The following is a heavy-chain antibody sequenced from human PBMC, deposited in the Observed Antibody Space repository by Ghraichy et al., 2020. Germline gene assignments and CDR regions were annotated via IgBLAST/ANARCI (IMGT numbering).Heavy chain of an antibody. D-gene: IGHD1-14*01. J-gene: IGHJ6*02. V-gene: IGHV3-30*18. CDR3: AKAREPYYYHSDMDV. CDR2: ISYDGSNK. Sequence: GESLNISCAASGLTFSSYGMHWVRQAPGKGLEWVAIISYDGSNKYYADSVRGRFTLSRDNSKNTLYLQMNSLRAEDTAMYYCAKAREPYYYHSDMDVWGQGTTVTVSS. CDR1: GLTFSSYG.